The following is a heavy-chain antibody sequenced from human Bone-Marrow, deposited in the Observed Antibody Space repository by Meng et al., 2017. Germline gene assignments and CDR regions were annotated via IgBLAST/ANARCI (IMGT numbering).Heavy chain of an antibody. CDR1: GLTFDAYA. J-gene: IGHJ1*01. Sequence: SLKISCAASGLTFDAYAMDWVRQAPGKGLEWVSGITWNSGRVGYADSVKGRFTISRDNAKNSLYLQMDSLRPEDTALYYCVQDRTYDFGASSYFQHWGQGTLVTVSS. CDR3: VQDRTYDFGASSYFQH. D-gene: IGHD4-17*01. CDR2: ITWNSGRV. V-gene: IGHV3-9*01.